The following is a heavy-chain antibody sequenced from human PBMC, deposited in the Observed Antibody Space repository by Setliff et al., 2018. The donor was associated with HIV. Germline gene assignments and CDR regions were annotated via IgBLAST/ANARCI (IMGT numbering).Heavy chain of an antibody. D-gene: IGHD7-27*01. V-gene: IGHV4-34*01. Sequence: PSETLSLTCAVSDGSFSDYYWAWIRQAPGKGLEWLGLIHHTGSTNYNPSLKSRLTITQHTSKNQFSLKLRAVTAADSAVYYCARQGRPGDFDSWGQGTLVTVSS. CDR2: IHHTGST. CDR1: DGSFSDYY. J-gene: IGHJ4*02. CDR3: ARQGRPGDFDS.